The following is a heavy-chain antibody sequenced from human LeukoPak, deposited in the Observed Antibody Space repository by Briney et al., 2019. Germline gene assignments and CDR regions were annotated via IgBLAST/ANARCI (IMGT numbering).Heavy chain of an antibody. V-gene: IGHV1-46*01. CDR1: GYTFTSYG. Sequence: ASVKVSCKASGYTFTSYGISWVRQAPGQGLEWMGIINPSGGSTSYAQKFQGRVTMTRDTSTSTVYMELSSLRSEDTAVYYCARDQEMATISLQWSYFDYWGQGTLVTVSS. D-gene: IGHD5-24*01. J-gene: IGHJ4*02. CDR3: ARDQEMATISLQWSYFDY. CDR2: INPSGGST.